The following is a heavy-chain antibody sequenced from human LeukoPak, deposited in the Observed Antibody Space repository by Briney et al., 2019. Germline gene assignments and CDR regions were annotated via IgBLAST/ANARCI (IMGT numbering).Heavy chain of an antibody. CDR2: IKNDGGEE. CDR3: VRDWRDGYDTDFDY. CDR1: GFDFGAYW. Sequence: SGGSLRLSCTASGFDFGAYWMSWVRQAPGKGLEWVANIKNDGGEELYVDSVMGRFTISRDNAKNSVYLHMSSLRAEDTAVYYCVRDWRDGYDTDFDYWGQGTLVTVSS. J-gene: IGHJ4*02. V-gene: IGHV3-7*01. D-gene: IGHD5-12*01.